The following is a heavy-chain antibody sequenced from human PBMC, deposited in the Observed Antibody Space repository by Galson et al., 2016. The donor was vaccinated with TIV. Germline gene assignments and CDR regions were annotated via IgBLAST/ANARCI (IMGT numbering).Heavy chain of an antibody. Sequence: SVKVSCKASGGTFSNYGVSWVRQAPGQGLEWMGGIIPIFGVPKYGQKFQGRLTITADESTSTAYMELSSLRSEDTAVYYCARGCSKLRYYGSGSYLYFDYWGQGTLVTVPS. CDR1: GGTFSNYG. J-gene: IGHJ4*02. CDR3: ARGCSKLRYYGSGSYLYFDY. V-gene: IGHV1-69*13. D-gene: IGHD3-10*01. CDR2: IIPIFGVP.